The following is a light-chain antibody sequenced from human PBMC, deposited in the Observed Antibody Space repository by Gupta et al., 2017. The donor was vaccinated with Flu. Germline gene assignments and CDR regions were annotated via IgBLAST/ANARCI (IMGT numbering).Light chain of an antibody. CDR3: QHYHNWPRGA. J-gene: IGKJ2*01. Sequence: ATLSVSPGERVTLSCRASQSVSSNLAWYQQKPGQAPRLLIYGASTRATDIPARFSGSGSGTEFTLTISSLQSEDFAVYYCQHYHNWPRGAFGQGTKLDI. CDR2: GAS. CDR1: QSVSSN. V-gene: IGKV3-15*01.